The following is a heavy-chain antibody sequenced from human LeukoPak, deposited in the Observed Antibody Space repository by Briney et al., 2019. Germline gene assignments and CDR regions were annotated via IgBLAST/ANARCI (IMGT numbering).Heavy chain of an antibody. CDR3: ARDQVLLWFGELSVYYYYGMDV. Sequence: GGSLRLSCAASGFTFSSYAMHWVRQAPGKGLEWVAVISYDGSNKYYADSEKGRFTISRDNSKNTLYLQMNSLRAEDTAVYYCARDQVLLWFGELSVYYYYGMDVWGQGTTVTVSS. CDR1: GFTFSSYA. J-gene: IGHJ6*02. CDR2: ISYDGSNK. V-gene: IGHV3-30*04. D-gene: IGHD3-10*01.